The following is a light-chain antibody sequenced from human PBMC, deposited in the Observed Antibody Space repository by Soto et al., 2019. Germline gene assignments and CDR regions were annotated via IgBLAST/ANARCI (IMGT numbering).Light chain of an antibody. CDR3: QSFDSSLSGSIL. J-gene: IGLJ2*01. CDR1: SSNIGAGYD. CDR2: GNN. Sequence: QPVLTQPPSVSGAPGQRVTISCTGSSSNIGAGYDVHWYQQLPGTAPKVLIYGNNNRPSGVPDRFSGSKSGTSASLAITGLQAEDEADYYCQSFDSSLSGSILFGGGTKVTVL. V-gene: IGLV1-40*01.